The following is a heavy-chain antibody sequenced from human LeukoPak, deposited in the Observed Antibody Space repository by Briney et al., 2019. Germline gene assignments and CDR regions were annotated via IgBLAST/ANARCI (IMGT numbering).Heavy chain of an antibody. CDR3: ARGDCRSTSCYHLDY. D-gene: IGHD2-2*01. J-gene: IGHJ4*02. CDR1: GYTFTGYY. CDR2: INLNSGGT. V-gene: IGHV1-2*02. Sequence: ASVKVSCKASGYTFTGYYMHWVRQAPGQGLEWMGWINLNSGGTYYAQKFQGRVTMTRDTSISTAYMELTRLRSDDTAVFYCARGDCRSTSCYHLDYWGQGTPVTVSS.